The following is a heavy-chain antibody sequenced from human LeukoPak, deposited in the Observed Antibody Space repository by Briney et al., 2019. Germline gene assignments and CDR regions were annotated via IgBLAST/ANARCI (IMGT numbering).Heavy chain of an antibody. J-gene: IGHJ6*03. CDR3: AKWDSGSYHSYYYYYMDV. V-gene: IGHV3-20*04. D-gene: IGHD1-26*01. CDR1: GFTFDDYG. Sequence: PGGSLRLSCAASGFTFDDYGMSWVRQAPGKGLEWVSGINWNGGSTGYADSVKGRFTISRDNAKNSLYLQMNSLRAEDTAVYYCAKWDSGSYHSYYYYYMDVWGKGTTVTVSS. CDR2: INWNGGST.